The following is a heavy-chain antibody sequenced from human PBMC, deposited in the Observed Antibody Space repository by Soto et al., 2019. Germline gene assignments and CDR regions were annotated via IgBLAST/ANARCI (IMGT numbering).Heavy chain of an antibody. CDR1: GFTFSTYG. Sequence: QVQLVESGGGVVQPGRSLRLSCAASGFTFSTYGMHWVRQAPGKGLEWVADIWNDGSRKYYADSVNGRFTISRDNSKSTLYLEMNSLRAEDTALYYCARIAAAGSSPYYYYGMDVWGQGTTVTVSS. V-gene: IGHV3-33*01. D-gene: IGHD6-13*01. CDR3: ARIAAAGSSPYYYYGMDV. J-gene: IGHJ6*02. CDR2: IWNDGSRK.